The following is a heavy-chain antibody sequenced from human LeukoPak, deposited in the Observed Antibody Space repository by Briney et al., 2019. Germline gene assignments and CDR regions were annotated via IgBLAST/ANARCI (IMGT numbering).Heavy chain of an antibody. J-gene: IGHJ4*02. Sequence: PGRSLRLSCVAPAFTFNTYGMHCVRQPPGKGLEWVAHILLDGNNRYYPDSVKGRFTISRDNSKNTLYLQMDSLRAEDTAVYYCARDLGKGRYFDYWGQGTLVTVSS. CDR3: ARDLGKGRYFDY. CDR2: ILLDGNNR. CDR1: AFTFNTYG. V-gene: IGHV3-33*01. D-gene: IGHD4-23*01.